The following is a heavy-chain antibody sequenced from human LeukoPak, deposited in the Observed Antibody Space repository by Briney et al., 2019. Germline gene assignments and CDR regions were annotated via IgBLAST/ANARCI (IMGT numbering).Heavy chain of an antibody. J-gene: IGHJ6*03. CDR2: IDHSGST. V-gene: IGHV4-38-2*02. D-gene: IGHD1-26*01. CDR1: GYSISSGYY. Sequence: PSETLSLTCTVSGYSISSGYYWGWIRQPPGKGLEWTGSIDHSGSTYYNPSLKSRITISVDTSKNQFSLKLSSVTAADTAVYYCARGSVGSYSSLPKTHYYYYYMDVWGKGTTVTVSS. CDR3: ARGSVGSYSSLPKTHYYYYYMDV.